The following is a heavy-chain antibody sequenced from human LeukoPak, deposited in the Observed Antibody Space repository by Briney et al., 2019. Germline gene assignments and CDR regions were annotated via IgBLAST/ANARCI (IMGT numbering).Heavy chain of an antibody. CDR1: GGSISSGDYY. Sequence: SQTLSLTCTVSGGSISSGDYYWSWIRQPPGKGLEWIGEINHSGSTNYNPSLKSRVTISVDTSKNQFSLKLSSVTAADTAVYYCARRVGVVTGYYYYMDVWGKGTTVTVSS. D-gene: IGHD3-3*01. J-gene: IGHJ6*03. CDR2: INHSGST. CDR3: ARRVGVVTGYYYYMDV. V-gene: IGHV4-30-4*08.